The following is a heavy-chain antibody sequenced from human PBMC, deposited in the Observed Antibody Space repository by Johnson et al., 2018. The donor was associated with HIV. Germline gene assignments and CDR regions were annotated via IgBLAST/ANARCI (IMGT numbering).Heavy chain of an antibody. CDR2: ISYDGSNK. V-gene: IGHV3-30*04. D-gene: IGHD1-14*01. Sequence: QVQLVESGGGVVQPGRSLRLSCAASGFTFTSYAMNWVRQAPGKGLEWVAVISYDGSNKYYADSVKGRLTISRDNSKNTLFLQMNSLRAEDTAVFYCARATTSKEHAFDIWGQGTMVTVSS. J-gene: IGHJ3*02. CDR3: ARATTSKEHAFDI. CDR1: GFTFTSYA.